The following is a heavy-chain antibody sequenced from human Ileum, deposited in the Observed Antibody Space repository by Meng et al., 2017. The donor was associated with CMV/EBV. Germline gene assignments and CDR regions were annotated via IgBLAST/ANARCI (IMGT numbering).Heavy chain of an antibody. J-gene: IGHJ4*02. D-gene: IGHD1-26*01. V-gene: IGHV4-59*02. CDR2: IYNSENT. CDR3: ARRSAIMEPFDY. CDR1: GGSVSSNY. Sequence: QVQLQESGPGLVKPSETLSLTCTVSGGSVSSNYWSWIRQPPRKGMEWIGYIYNSENTNYSPSLKSRVTISVDTSKTQFSLNLRSVTAADTAVYYCARRSAIMEPFDYWGQGTLVTVSS.